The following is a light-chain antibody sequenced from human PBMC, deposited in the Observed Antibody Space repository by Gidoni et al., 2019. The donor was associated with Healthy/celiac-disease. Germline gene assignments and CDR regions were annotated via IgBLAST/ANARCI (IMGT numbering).Light chain of an antibody. CDR3: AVWDDTLTGYV. J-gene: IGLJ1*01. CDR1: SSNVEVNS. V-gene: IGLV1-47*01. CDR2: RDN. Sequence: QSLVTQPPSASGTPVPRVTISCSGTSSNVEVNSVYWYQQVPGMAPKLLIYRDNERPSGVPDRFSGSKSGTSASLAISGLRPEDEADYYCAVWDDTLTGYVFGPGTKVTAL.